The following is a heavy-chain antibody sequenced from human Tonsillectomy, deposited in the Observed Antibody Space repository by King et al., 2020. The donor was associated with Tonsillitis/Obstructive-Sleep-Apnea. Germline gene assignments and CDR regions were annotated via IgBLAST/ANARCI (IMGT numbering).Heavy chain of an antibody. D-gene: IGHD1-26*01. V-gene: IGHV4-39*01. J-gene: IGHJ4*02. CDR2: IHYSGST. CDR3: ARQSYSGSYDY. Sequence: QLQESGPGLVKPSETLSLTCTVSGGSISSSSYYWGWIRQPPGKGLEWIGSIHYSGSTYYNPSLKSRVTTSVDTSKNQFSLKLSSVTAADTAVYYCARQSYSGSYDYWGQGTLVTVSS. CDR1: GGSISSSSYY.